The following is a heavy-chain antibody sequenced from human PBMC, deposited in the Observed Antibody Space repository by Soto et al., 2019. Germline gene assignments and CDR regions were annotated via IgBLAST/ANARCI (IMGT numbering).Heavy chain of an antibody. J-gene: IGHJ5*02. V-gene: IGHV4-30-2*01. D-gene: IGHD3-22*01. CDR1: GGSISSSGYS. CDR3: ARGYYDSSGYYNWFDP. Sequence: PSETLSLTCAVSGGSISSSGYSWSWIRQPPGKGLEWVGYVYHSGSTYYNPSLKSRVTISVDRSKNQFSLKLSSVTAADTAVYYCARGYYDSSGYYNWFDPWGQGTLVTVSS. CDR2: VYHSGST.